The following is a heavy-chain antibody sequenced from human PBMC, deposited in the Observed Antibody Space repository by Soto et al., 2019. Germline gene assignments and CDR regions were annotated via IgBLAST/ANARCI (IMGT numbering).Heavy chain of an antibody. J-gene: IGHJ3*02. D-gene: IGHD4-17*01. V-gene: IGHV3-21*02. CDR1: GFDFSYYT. CDR2: ISASSSHK. CDR3: ARLRSDAFDI. Sequence: EVQLVESGGRLVKPGESLRLSCVASGFDFSYYTMNWVRQAPGKGLEWVSAISASSSHKYSADSVRGRFTFSRDNANNSLYLQMNNLRVEDTAVYYCARLRSDAFDIWGQGTLVTVS.